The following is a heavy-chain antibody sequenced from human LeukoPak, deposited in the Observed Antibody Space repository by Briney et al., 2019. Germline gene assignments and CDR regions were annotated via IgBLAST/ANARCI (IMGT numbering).Heavy chain of an antibody. Sequence: SQTLSLTCAISGDSVSSYSAAWSWIRQSPSRGLEWLGRTYYRSKWYNDYAVSVKSRIAINPDTSKDQFSLQLTSVTPEDTAVYYCARSGGHDAFDIWGQGTMVTVSS. CDR2: TYYRSKWYN. V-gene: IGHV6-1*01. CDR3: ARSGGHDAFDI. D-gene: IGHD4-23*01. J-gene: IGHJ3*02. CDR1: GDSVSSYSAA.